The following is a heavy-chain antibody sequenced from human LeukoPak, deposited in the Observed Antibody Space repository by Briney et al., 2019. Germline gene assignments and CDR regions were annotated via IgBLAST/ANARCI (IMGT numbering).Heavy chain of an antibody. J-gene: IGHJ4*02. CDR1: GYTFTGYY. D-gene: IGHD2-15*01. CDR2: INPNSGGT. V-gene: IGHV1-2*02. CDR3: ARGYCSGSNCPFDY. Sequence: PVASVKVSCKASGYTFTGYYMHWVRQAPGQGLEWMGWINPNSGGTNYAQNFQGRVTMTRDTSITTAYMELSRLRSDDSAVYYCARGYCSGSNCPFDYWGQGALVTVFS.